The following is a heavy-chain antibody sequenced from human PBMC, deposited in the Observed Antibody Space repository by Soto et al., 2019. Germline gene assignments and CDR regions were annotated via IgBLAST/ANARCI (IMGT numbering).Heavy chain of an antibody. CDR1: GGSISSSSYY. J-gene: IGHJ4*02. CDR2: IYYSGST. V-gene: IGHV4-39*01. CDR3: ARIDYGLFDY. D-gene: IGHD4-17*01. Sequence: PSETLSLTCTVSGGSISSSSYYWGWIRQPPGKGLEWIGSIYYSGSTYYNPSLKSRVTISVDTSKNQFSLKLSSVTAADTAVYYCARIDYGLFDYWGQGTLVTVSS.